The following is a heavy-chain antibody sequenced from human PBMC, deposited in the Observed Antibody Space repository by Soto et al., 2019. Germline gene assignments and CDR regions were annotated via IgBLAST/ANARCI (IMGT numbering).Heavy chain of an antibody. Sequence: QVQLQESGPGLVKPSQTLSLTCTVSGGSISSGNYFWSWIRQHPGKGLEWIGYIYHTGSTYHNPSLKSRINISVDTSKNQFSLKLSSVTAADTAVYYCATVPTYYYDRSGYANAFDMWGQGTMVTVSS. CDR2: IYHTGST. J-gene: IGHJ3*02. V-gene: IGHV4-30-4*01. CDR3: ATVPTYYYDRSGYANAFDM. CDR1: GGSISSGNYF. D-gene: IGHD3-22*01.